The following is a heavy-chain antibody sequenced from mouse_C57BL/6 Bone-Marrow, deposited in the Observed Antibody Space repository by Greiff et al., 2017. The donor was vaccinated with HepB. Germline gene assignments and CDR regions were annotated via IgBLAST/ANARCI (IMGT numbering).Heavy chain of an antibody. J-gene: IGHJ4*01. CDR2: ISNLVYSI. CDR3: ARHENYGIEDY. D-gene: IGHD2-4*01. Sequence: DVMLVESGGGLVQPGGSLKLSCAASGFTFSDYGMAWVRQAPRKGPEWVAFISNLVYSIYYADTVTGRFTISRENAKNTLYLEMSSLRSEDTAMYYCARHENYGIEDYWGQGTSVTVSS. CDR1: GFTFSDYG. V-gene: IGHV5-15*01.